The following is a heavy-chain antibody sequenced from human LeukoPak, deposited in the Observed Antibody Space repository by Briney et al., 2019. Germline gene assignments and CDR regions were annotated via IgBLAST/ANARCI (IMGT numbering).Heavy chain of an antibody. J-gene: IGHJ4*02. CDR3: ARLREIPVFGVVTKSTSYFDY. CDR1: GFIFSNYW. D-gene: IGHD3-3*01. V-gene: IGHV3-7*01. Sequence: GGSLRLSCEASGFIFSNYWMAWVRQAPGKGLEWVANIKEDGSDKSYVESMKGRYTISRDNAQNSLYLQVNSLRAEDTAVYYCARLREIPVFGVVTKSTSYFDYWGQGTLVTVSS. CDR2: IKEDGSDK.